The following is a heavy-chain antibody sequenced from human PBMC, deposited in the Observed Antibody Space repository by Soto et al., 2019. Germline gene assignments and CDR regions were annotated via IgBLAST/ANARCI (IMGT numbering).Heavy chain of an antibody. J-gene: IGHJ6*03. V-gene: IGHV3-53*05. Sequence: GGSLRLSCAASGFTVSTNYMSWVRQAPGKGLEWVSLIYSGGSTYYADSVKGRFTISRDNSKNTLSLQMDSLRAEDTAVYFCARGAYGSGYYYFYMDVWGKGTTVTVSS. D-gene: IGHD3-10*01. CDR3: ARGAYGSGYYYFYMDV. CDR1: GFTVSTNY. CDR2: IYSGGST.